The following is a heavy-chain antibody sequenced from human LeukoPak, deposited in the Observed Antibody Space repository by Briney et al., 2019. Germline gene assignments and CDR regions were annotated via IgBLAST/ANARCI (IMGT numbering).Heavy chain of an antibody. CDR2: IWYGGSNK. D-gene: IGHD4-17*01. J-gene: IGHJ3*02. V-gene: IGHV3-30*02. CDR3: AKLYGDYDAFDI. Sequence: QPGGSLGLSCAASGFTFSSYAMSWVRQAPGKGLEWVAVIWYGGSNKYYADSVKGRFTISRDNSKNTLYLQMNSLRAEDTAVYYCAKLYGDYDAFDIWGQGTMVTVSS. CDR1: GFTFSSYA.